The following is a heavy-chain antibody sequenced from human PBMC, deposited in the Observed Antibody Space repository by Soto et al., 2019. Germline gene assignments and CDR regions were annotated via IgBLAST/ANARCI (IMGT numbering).Heavy chain of an antibody. D-gene: IGHD2-2*01. V-gene: IGHV4-4*07. CDR2: IYTSGST. J-gene: IGHJ4*01. CDR1: GGSISSYY. CDR3: ARACSSNSCYDVFDY. Sequence: PSETLSLTCTVSGGSISSYYWSWIRQPAGKGLEWIGRIYTSGSTNYNPSLKSRVTMSVDTSKNQFSLKLSSVTAADTAVYYCARACSSNSCYDVFDYWGPGTLATVSS.